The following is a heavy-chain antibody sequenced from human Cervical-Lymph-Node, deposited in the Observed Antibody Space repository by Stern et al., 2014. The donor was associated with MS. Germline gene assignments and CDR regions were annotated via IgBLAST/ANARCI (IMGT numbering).Heavy chain of an antibody. D-gene: IGHD6-19*01. V-gene: IGHV3-11*01. CDR3: ARSHSKWLVHDAFDI. J-gene: IGHJ3*02. CDR2: ISSSGSSI. Sequence: VQLVESGGGLVKPGGSLRLSCAASGFTFSDYYMSWIRQAPGQGLEWVSSISSSGSSIYYAVSVKGRFTISRDNAKNSLYLQMNSLRAEDTAVYYCARSHSKWLVHDAFDIWGQGTMVSVSS. CDR1: GFTFSDYY.